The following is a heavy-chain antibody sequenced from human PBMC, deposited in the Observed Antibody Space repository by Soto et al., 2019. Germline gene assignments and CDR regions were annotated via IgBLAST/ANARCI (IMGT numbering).Heavy chain of an antibody. V-gene: IGHV4-39*01. CDR3: ARHGSY. J-gene: IGHJ4*02. Sequence: PSETLSLTCAVSGVYISNTSYYWGWIRQSPGKGLEWIGTIYYSGKTYYHPALKSRVTISVDTSNNRFSLKLSSVTAADTAVYYCARHGSYWGQGTLVTVSS. CDR2: IYYSGKT. CDR1: GVYISNTSYY.